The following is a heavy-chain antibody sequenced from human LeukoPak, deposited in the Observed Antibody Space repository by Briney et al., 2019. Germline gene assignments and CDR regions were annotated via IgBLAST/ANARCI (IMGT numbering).Heavy chain of an antibody. CDR3: AKAKYGTHYYFDY. CDR2: ISWNSGSI. Sequence: GRSLRLSCAASGFTFDDYAMHWVRRAPGKGLEWVSGISWNSGSIGYADSVKGRFTISRDNAKNSLYLQMNSLRAEDTALYYCAKAKYGTHYYFDYWGQATLVTVSS. J-gene: IGHJ4*02. V-gene: IGHV3-9*01. CDR1: GFTFDDYA. D-gene: IGHD2/OR15-2a*01.